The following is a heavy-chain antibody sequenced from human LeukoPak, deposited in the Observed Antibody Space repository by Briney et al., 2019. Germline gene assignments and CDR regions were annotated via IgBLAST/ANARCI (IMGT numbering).Heavy chain of an antibody. Sequence: SETLSLTCTVSGGSISSGVYYWTWIRQLPGKGLEWIGYIYSSGSTYYNPSLKSRVTISVDTSKNQFSLKLSSVTAADTAVYYCARGLPDDSGGYLDYWGQGTLVTVSS. J-gene: IGHJ4*02. V-gene: IGHV4-31*03. CDR1: GGSISSGVYY. CDR2: IYSSGST. D-gene: IGHD3-22*01. CDR3: ARGLPDDSGGYLDY.